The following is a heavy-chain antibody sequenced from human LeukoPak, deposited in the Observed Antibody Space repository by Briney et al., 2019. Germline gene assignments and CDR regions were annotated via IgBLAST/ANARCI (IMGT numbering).Heavy chain of an antibody. V-gene: IGHV1-69*05. Sequence: GASVKVSCKASGGTFSSYAISWVRQAPGQGLEWMGRIIPIFGTANYAQKFQGRVTSTTDESTSTAYMELSSLRSEDTAVYYCARDYTAMVTSRIEPPXDWGQGTLVTV. J-gene: IGHJ4*02. CDR3: ARDYTAMVTSRIEPPXD. CDR2: IIPIFGTA. CDR1: GGTFSSYA. D-gene: IGHD5-18*01.